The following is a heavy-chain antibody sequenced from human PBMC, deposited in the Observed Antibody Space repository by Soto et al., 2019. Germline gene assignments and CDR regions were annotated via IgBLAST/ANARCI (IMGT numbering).Heavy chain of an antibody. Sequence: QITLKESGPTLVKPTQTLTLTCSFSGFSLSISEVGVAWIRQPPGKALEWLALIYWDNTKHYSPSLKGRATIPKDTYKTQVVLTMTNMDPVNTAPYYSAHRRSGGHIGVWHNYHLEYWGQGTLVTVSS. D-gene: IGHD1-1*01. CDR3: AHRRSGGHIGVWHNYHLEY. CDR1: GFSLSISEVG. CDR2: IYWDNTK. V-gene: IGHV2-5*02. J-gene: IGHJ4*02.